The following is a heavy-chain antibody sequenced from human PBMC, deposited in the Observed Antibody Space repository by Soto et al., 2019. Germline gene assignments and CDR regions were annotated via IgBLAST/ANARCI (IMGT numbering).Heavy chain of an antibody. Sequence: GGSLRLSCAASGFTFSTYSMNWVRQAPGKGLEWISYISGSSDGIYYADSVRGRFTISRDNAKNSLFLQMNSLRDEDTAVYYCARDHLWALDYWGQGTLVTVS. J-gene: IGHJ4*02. CDR2: ISGSSDGI. CDR1: GFTFSTYS. CDR3: ARDHLWALDY. D-gene: IGHD3-10*01. V-gene: IGHV3-48*02.